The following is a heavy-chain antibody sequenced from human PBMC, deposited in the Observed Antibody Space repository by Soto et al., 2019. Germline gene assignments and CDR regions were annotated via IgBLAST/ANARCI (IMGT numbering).Heavy chain of an antibody. D-gene: IGHD3-16*01. V-gene: IGHV3-48*04. J-gene: IGHJ4*02. CDR1: GFTFSSYS. CDR3: ARDLGDRDFDY. CDR2: ISSSGSTI. Sequence: EVQLVESGGGLVQPGGSLRLSCAASGFTFSSYSMNWVRQAPGKGLEWVSYISSSGSTIYYADSVKGRFTISRDNAKNSLYLQMNSLRAEDTAVYYCARDLGDRDFDYWGQGTLVTVSS.